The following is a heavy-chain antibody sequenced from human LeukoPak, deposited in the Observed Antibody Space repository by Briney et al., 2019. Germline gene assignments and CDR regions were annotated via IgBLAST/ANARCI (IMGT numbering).Heavy chain of an antibody. V-gene: IGHV4-38-2*01. CDR3: ARDPNWDSWFDP. J-gene: IGHJ5*02. CDR2: ISHNGNA. Sequence: SETLSLTCAVSGYSVSSDYYCVFIRQPPGKGLEWLGTISHNGNAYYNPSLKSRLTMSVDTSKNQFSLNLNSVTAADTAVYFCARDPNWDSWFDPWGQGALVTVSS. D-gene: IGHD3-16*01. CDR1: GYSVSSDYY.